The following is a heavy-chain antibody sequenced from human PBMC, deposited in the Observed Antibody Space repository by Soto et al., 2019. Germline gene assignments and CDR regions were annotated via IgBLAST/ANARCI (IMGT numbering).Heavy chain of an antibody. CDR2: IYSGGST. J-gene: IGHJ6*02. CDR3: ARGPDYVDNYYSYGMDV. D-gene: IGHD4-17*01. V-gene: IGHV3-66*01. CDR1: GFTVSSNY. Sequence: EVQLVESGGGLVQPGGSLRLSCAASGFTVSSNYMSWVRQAPGKGLEWVSVIYSGGSTYYADSVKGRFTISRDNSKNTLYLQMNSLRAEDTAVYYCARGPDYVDNYYSYGMDVWGQGTTVTVS.